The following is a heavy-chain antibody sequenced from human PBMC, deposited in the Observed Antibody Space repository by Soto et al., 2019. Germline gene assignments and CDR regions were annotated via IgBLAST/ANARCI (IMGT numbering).Heavy chain of an antibody. CDR3: AREMNFRCDG. CDR2: IKPGGSDL. CDR1: GYRLDGAW. J-gene: IGHJ1*01. V-gene: IGHV5-51*01. D-gene: IGHD1-7*01. Sequence: GESLKISCKGAGYRLDGAWIGWVRQMPGKGLEWMGIIKPGGSDLRYSPSFRGQVTISADAAVNTAYLQWNSLKASDTAMYYCAREMNFRCDGWGQGTLVTV.